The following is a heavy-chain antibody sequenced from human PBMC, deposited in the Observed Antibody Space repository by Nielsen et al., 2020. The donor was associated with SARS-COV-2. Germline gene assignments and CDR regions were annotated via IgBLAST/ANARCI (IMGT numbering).Heavy chain of an antibody. CDR2: IYCSGST. CDR1: GGSISSYY. V-gene: IGHV4-59*01. J-gene: IGHJ6*03. Sequence: SETLSLTCTVSGGSISSYYWSWIRQPPGKGLEWIGYIYCSGSTNYNPSLKSRVTISVDTSKNQFSLKLSSVTAADTAVYYCARGVLGDYYYYMDVWGKGTTVTVSS. CDR3: ARGVLGDYYYYMDV.